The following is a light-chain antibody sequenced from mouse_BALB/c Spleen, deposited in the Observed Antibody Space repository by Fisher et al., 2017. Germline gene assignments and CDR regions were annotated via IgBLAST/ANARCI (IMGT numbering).Light chain of an antibody. V-gene: IGKV4-55*01. J-gene: IGKJ4*01. CDR1: SSVSY. CDR2: DTS. Sequence: IVLTQSTAIMSASPGEKVTITCSASSSVSYMYWYQQKPGSSPRLLIYDTSNLASGVPVRFSGSGSGTSYSLTISRMEAEDAATYYCQQWSSYPFTFGSGTKLEIK. CDR3: QQWSSYPFT.